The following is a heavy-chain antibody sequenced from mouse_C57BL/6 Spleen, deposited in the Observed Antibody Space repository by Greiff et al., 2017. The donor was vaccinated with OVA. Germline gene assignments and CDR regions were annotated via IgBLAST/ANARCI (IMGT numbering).Heavy chain of an antibody. CDR3: ARRSSLYYSNVFDY. D-gene: IGHD2-5*01. J-gene: IGHJ2*01. V-gene: IGHV1-85*01. CDR1: GYTFTSYD. CDR2: IYPRDGST. Sequence: QVQLKESGPELVKPGASVKLSCKASGYTFTSYDINWVKQRPGQGLEWIGWIYPRDGSTKYNEKFKGKATLTVDTSSSTAYMELHSLTSEDSAVYFCARRSSLYYSNVFDYWGQGTTLTVSS.